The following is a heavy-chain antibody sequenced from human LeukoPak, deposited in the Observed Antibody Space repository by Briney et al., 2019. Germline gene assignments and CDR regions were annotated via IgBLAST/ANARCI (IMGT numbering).Heavy chain of an antibody. CDR3: ARGTGWSDPYFDY. D-gene: IGHD6-19*01. CDR2: ISGSGGST. V-gene: IGHV3-23*01. J-gene: IGHJ4*02. CDR1: GFTFSSYA. Sequence: GGSLRLSCAASGFTFSSYAMSWVRQAPGKGLEWVSAISGSGGSTYYADSVKGRFTISRDNAKNSLYLQMNSLRAEDTAVYYCARGTGWSDPYFDYWGQGTLVTVSS.